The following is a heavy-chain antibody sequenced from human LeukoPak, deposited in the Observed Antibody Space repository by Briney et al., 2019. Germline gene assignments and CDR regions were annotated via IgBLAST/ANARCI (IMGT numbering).Heavy chain of an antibody. CDR3: ARDTKYDYVWGSYRWFDY. V-gene: IGHV4-59*01. CDR1: GGSISSYY. CDR2: IYYSGST. D-gene: IGHD3-16*02. Sequence: SETLSLTCTVSGGSISSYYWSWIRQPPGKGLEWIGYIYYSGSTNYNPSLKSRVTISVDTSKNQFSLKLSSVTAADTAVYYCARDTKYDYVWGSYRWFDYWGQGTLVTVSS. J-gene: IGHJ4*02.